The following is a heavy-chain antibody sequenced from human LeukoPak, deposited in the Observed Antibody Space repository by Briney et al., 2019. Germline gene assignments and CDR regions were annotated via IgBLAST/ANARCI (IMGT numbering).Heavy chain of an antibody. D-gene: IGHD1-26*01. J-gene: IGHJ4*02. V-gene: IGHV3-23*01. CDR3: ASSGSYRFDY. Sequence: GGSLRLSCAASGFTFSGYAVSWVRQAPGKGLEWVSAISGSGGSTYYADSVKGRFTISRDNSKNTLYLQMNSLRDEDTAVYYCASSGSYRFDYWGQGTLVTVSS. CDR2: ISGSGGST. CDR1: GFTFSGYA.